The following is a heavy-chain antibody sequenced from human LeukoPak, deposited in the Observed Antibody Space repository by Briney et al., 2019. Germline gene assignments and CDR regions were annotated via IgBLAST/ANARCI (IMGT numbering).Heavy chain of an antibody. CDR3: VRHFHGSGYVVDL. CDR2: IIYSGNT. D-gene: IGHD6-13*01. J-gene: IGHJ5*02. Sequence: SETLSLTCTASSGSISSTSYYWGWIRQPRGRGLEWIGGIIYSGNTYYNPSLKSRVTISVDTTKNQFSLKLTSVTAADTAVYFCVRHFHGSGYVVDLRGQGTLVTVSS. CDR1: SGSISSTSYY. V-gene: IGHV4-39*01.